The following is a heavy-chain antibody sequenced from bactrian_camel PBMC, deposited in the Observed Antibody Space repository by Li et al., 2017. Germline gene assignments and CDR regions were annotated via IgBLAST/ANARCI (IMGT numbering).Heavy chain of an antibody. J-gene: IGHJ4*01. D-gene: IGHD6*01. CDR2: ISWGGDDT. CDR3: ATQRSWSTGAYAANY. CDR1: GFTFDDHA. Sequence: VQLVESGGGSAQAGGSLRLSCSASGFTFDDHAMGWIRQAPGKGLEWVSTISWGGDDTNYVDSVKGRFTISRDNAKNTVYLQMNSLKSEDTALYYCATQRSWSTGAYAANYWGQGTQVTVS. V-gene: IGHV3-1*01.